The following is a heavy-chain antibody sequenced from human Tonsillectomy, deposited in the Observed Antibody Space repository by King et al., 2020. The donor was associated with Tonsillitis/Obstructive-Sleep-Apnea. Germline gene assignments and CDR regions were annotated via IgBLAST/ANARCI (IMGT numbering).Heavy chain of an antibody. CDR1: GFTFSSYE. V-gene: IGHV3-48*03. Sequence: QLVQSGGGLVQPGGSLRLSCAASGFTFSSYEVNWVRQAPGKGLEWVSYISSSGSTIYYADSVKGRFTISRDNAKDSLYLQMNSLRAEDTAVYYCARGMVYASLYYWGQGTLITVSS. J-gene: IGHJ4*02. CDR2: ISSSGSTI. CDR3: ARGMVYASLYY. D-gene: IGHD2-8*01.